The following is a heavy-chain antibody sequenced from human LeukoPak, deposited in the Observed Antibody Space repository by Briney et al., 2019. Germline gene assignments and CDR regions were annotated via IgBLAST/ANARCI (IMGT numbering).Heavy chain of an antibody. V-gene: IGHV3-33*01. CDR2: IAHDGSRA. Sequence: GGSLRLSCAGSGFTFGGYGMHWFRQTPGKGLEWVAVIAHDGSRAFYADSVKGRFTISRDNSKNTMSVQMDDLRAEDTAVYYCTRYNNDHFDYWGQGILVTVSS. J-gene: IGHJ4*02. CDR1: GFTFGGYG. D-gene: IGHD1-14*01. CDR3: TRYNNDHFDY.